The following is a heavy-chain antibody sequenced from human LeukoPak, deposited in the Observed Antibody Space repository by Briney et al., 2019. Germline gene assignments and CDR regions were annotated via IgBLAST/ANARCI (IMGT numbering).Heavy chain of an antibody. CDR3: ARDIYGRTGRGYFDY. Sequence: GGSLRLSCAASGFTFSSYAMHWVRQAPGKGLEWVAVISYDGSNKYYADSVKGRFTISRDNSKNTLYLQMNSLRAEDTAVYYCARDIYGRTGRGYFDYWGQGTLVTVSS. J-gene: IGHJ4*02. CDR1: GFTFSSYA. CDR2: ISYDGSNK. D-gene: IGHD1-14*01. V-gene: IGHV3-30-3*01.